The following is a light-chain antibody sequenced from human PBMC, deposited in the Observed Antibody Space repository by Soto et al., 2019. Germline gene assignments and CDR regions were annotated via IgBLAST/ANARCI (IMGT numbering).Light chain of an antibody. CDR2: DDD. CDR1: SSNIGGNS. J-gene: IGLJ1*01. V-gene: IGLV1-51*01. CDR3: GSWDSSLSAYV. Sequence: QSVLTQPPSMSAAPGQKVTISCSGSSSNIGGNSVSWYQQLPGTAPKLLIYDDDKRPSXIPDRFSGSKSGTSATLGITGFQTGDEADYYCGSWDSSLSAYVFGTGTKSPS.